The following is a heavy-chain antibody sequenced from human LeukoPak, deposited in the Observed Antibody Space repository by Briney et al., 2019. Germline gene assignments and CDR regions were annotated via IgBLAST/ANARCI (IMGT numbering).Heavy chain of an antibody. J-gene: IGHJ3*02. Sequence: GGSLRLSCAASGFTFSNYIMSWVRQAPGKGLEWVSYISSSSSTIYYADSVKGRFTISRDNAKNSLYLQMNSLRAEDTAVYYCARGSGSGSYDAFDIWGQGTMVTVSS. CDR2: ISSSSSTI. CDR1: GFTFSNYI. CDR3: ARGSGSGSYDAFDI. D-gene: IGHD3-10*01. V-gene: IGHV3-48*04.